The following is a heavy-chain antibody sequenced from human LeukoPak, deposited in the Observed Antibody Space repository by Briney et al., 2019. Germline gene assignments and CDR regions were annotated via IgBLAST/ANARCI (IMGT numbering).Heavy chain of an antibody. V-gene: IGHV3-23*01. Sequence: SGGSLRLSCAASGFTFSTFAMTWVRQAPGKGLEWVSSITGTHYTTYNTDSVKGRFTISRDNSKNTLYLQLNSLRADDTAVYYCTKDPNGDYVGAFDPWGQGTLVTVSS. CDR3: TKDPNGDYVGAFDP. J-gene: IGHJ5*02. D-gene: IGHD4-17*01. CDR1: GFTFSTFA. CDR2: ITGTHYTT.